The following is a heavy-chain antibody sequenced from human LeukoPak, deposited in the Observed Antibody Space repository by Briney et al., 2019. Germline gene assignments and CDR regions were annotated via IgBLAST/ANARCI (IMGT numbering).Heavy chain of an antibody. CDR1: GFTFSSYS. CDR2: ISSGSSI. D-gene: IGHD1-14*01. Sequence: GGSLRLSCAASGFTFSSYSMNWVRQAPGKGLEWVSYISSGSSIYYADSVKGRFTISRDNAKNTLYLQMNSLRDEDTAVYYCARGLDGSFDYWGLGTLVTVSS. J-gene: IGHJ4*02. CDR3: ARGLDGSFDY. V-gene: IGHV3-48*02.